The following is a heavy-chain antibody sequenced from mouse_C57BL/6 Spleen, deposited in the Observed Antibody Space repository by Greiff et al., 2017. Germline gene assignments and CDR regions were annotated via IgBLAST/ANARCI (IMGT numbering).Heavy chain of an antibody. CDR3: DRGANYPFAY. D-gene: IGHD2-1*01. CDR1: GYTFTSYN. CDR2: IYPGNGYT. V-gene: IGHV1-12*01. Sequence: LQQSGAELVRPGASVKMSCKASGYTFTSYNMHWVKQRPRQGLEWIGAIYPGNGYTSYNQKFKGKATLTVDHSSSTAYMQLSSLTSEVSAVYVCDRGANYPFAYWGQGTLVTVSA. J-gene: IGHJ3*01.